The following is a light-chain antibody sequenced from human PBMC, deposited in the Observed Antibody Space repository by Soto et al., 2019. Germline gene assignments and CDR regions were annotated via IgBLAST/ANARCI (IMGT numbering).Light chain of an antibody. V-gene: IGLV1-44*01. CDR3: AAWDDSLNGPV. J-gene: IGLJ3*02. CDR2: KNN. CDR1: SSNIGSHS. Sequence: QSVLPQPPSASGTPGQTVTISCSGSSSNIGSHSVNWYQQLPGTAPKLIIYKNNQRPSGVPDRFSDSKSGTSASLAISGLQSDDEADYYCAAWDDSLNGPVFGGGTKVTVL.